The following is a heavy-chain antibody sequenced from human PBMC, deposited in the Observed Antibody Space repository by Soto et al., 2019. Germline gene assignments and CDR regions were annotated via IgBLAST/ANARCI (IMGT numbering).Heavy chain of an antibody. CDR2: IQYHGINK. D-gene: IGHD3-22*01. J-gene: IGHJ4*02. CDR1: GFTFSTYG. CDR3: ARGLDYDSSGYYLDF. Sequence: GESLRLSCAASGFTFSTYGMHWVRQAPGKGLEWVAFIQYHGINKDYADSVKGRFTISRDNSRNTLYLQMNSLRAEDTAVYYCARGLDYDSSGYYLDFWGQGALVTVSS. V-gene: IGHV3-30*02.